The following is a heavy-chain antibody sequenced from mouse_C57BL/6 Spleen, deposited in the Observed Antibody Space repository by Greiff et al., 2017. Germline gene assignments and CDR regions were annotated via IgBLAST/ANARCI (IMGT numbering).Heavy chain of an antibody. CDR1: GFTFSDAW. J-gene: IGHJ4*01. Sequence: EVKVEESGGGLVQPGGSMKLSCAASGFTFSDAWMDWVRQSPEKGLEWVAEIRNKANNHATYYAESVKGRFTISRDDSKSSVYLQMNSLRAEDTGIYYCTRVEIYYYGSGSMDYWGQGTSVTVSS. CDR2: IRNKANNHAT. V-gene: IGHV6-6*01. D-gene: IGHD1-1*01. CDR3: TRVEIYYYGSGSMDY.